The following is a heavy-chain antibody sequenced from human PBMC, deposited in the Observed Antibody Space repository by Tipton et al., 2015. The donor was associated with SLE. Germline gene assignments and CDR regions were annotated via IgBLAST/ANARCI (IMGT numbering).Heavy chain of an antibody. CDR2: INPNSGGR. D-gene: IGHD2-2*01. CDR1: GYTFTTYG. Sequence: LVQSGAEVKKPGASVKVSCKASGYTFTTYGISWVRQAPGQGLEWMGRINPNSGGRNYAQKFQGRVTMTWDTSIRTAYLDLSGLTLDDAAMFFCASGAYCISTACYGGFDSWGPGTLLTVSS. J-gene: IGHJ4*02. CDR3: ASGAYCISTACYGGFDS. V-gene: IGHV1-2*06.